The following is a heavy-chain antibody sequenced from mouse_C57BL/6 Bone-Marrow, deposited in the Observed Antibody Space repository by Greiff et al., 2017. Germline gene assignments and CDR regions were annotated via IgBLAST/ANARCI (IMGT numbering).Heavy chain of an antibody. CDR3: ASPSLLTSYWYFDV. D-gene: IGHD1-2*01. CDR2: ISSGSSTI. V-gene: IGHV5-17*01. Sequence: EVQVVESGGGLVKPGGSLKLSCAASGFTFSDYGMHWVRQAPEKGLEWVAYISSGSSTIYYADTVKGRFTISRDNAKNTLFLQMTSLRSEDTAMYYCASPSLLTSYWYFDVWGTGTTVTVSS. J-gene: IGHJ1*03. CDR1: GFTFSDYG.